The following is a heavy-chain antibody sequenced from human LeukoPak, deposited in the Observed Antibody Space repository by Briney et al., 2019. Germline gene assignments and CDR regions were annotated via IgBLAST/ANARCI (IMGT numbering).Heavy chain of an antibody. CDR3: ARGLTTFGGVIVPVDY. D-gene: IGHD3-16*02. CDR2: ISSSSSYI. CDR1: GFTFGDYA. J-gene: IGHJ4*02. Sequence: GGSLRLSCTASGFTFGDYAMSWFRQAPGKGLEWVSSISSSSSYIYYADSVKGRFTISRDNAKNSLYLQMNSLRAEDTAVYYCARGLTTFGGVIVPVDYWGQGTLVTVSS. V-gene: IGHV3-21*01.